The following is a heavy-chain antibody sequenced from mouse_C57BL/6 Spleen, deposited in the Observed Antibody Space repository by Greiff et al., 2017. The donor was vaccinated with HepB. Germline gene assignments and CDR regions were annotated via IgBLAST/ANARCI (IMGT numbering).Heavy chain of an antibody. J-gene: IGHJ4*01. CDR2: INPSSGYT. CDR3: AITTVVAKYYAMDY. V-gene: IGHV1-7*01. Sequence: QVQLQQSGAELAKPGASVKLSCKASGYTFTSYWMPWVKQRPGQGLEWIGYINPSSGYTKYNQKFKDKATLTADKSSSTAYMQLSSLTYEDSAVYDCAITTVVAKYYAMDYWGQGTSVTVSS. D-gene: IGHD1-1*01. CDR1: GYTFTSYW.